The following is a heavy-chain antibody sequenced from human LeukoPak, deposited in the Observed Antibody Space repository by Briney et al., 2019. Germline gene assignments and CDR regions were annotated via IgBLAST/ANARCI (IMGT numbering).Heavy chain of an antibody. V-gene: IGHV4-59*01. J-gene: IGHJ5*02. Sequence: SETLSLTCSVSGGSISTAYWSWIRQPPGKGLEWIGNIHYSGITNYNSSLKSRVSISLDTSKNQFSLKMISVTAADTAVYYCARDGSDCSGGSCYSSGQFDPWGQGTLVTVSS. CDR1: GGSISTAY. CDR2: IHYSGIT. D-gene: IGHD2-15*01. CDR3: ARDGSDCSGGSCYSSGQFDP.